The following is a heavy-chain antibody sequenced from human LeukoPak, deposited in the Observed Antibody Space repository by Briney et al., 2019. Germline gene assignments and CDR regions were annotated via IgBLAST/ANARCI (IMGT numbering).Heavy chain of an antibody. V-gene: IGHV1-18*04. Sequence: ASVKVSCKASGYTFTKYYIHWVRQAPGQRLDWMGWISAYNGNTNYAQKLQGRVTMTTDTSTSTAYMELRSLRSDDTAVYYCARASGSYKEDDYWGQGTLVTVSS. CDR3: ARASGSYKEDDY. J-gene: IGHJ4*02. D-gene: IGHD1-26*01. CDR2: ISAYNGNT. CDR1: GYTFTKYY.